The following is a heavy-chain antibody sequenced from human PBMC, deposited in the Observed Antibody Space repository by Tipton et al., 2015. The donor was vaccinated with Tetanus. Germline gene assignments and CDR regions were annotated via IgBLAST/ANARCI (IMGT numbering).Heavy chain of an antibody. CDR2: ISSTSSYI. J-gene: IGHJ4*01. D-gene: IGHD2-15*01. CDR3: ASGGSLDY. V-gene: IGHV3-21*04. CDR1: GFTLSRFA. Sequence: SLRLSCEVSGFTLSRFAMNWVRQAPGKGLEWISSISSTSSYIYYANSVKGRFTISRDNAKNSLFLQMNSLRAEDTAIYYCASGGSLDYWGHGTLVTVSS.